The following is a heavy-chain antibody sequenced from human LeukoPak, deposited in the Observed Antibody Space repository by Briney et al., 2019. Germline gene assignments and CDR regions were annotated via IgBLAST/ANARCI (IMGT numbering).Heavy chain of an antibody. Sequence: GASVKVSCKASGYTFTSYGISWVRQAPGQGLGGRGWISAYNVNTNYAQKLQGRVTMTTDTSTSTAYMELRSLRSDDTAVYYCARQPTSSYYYYMDVWGKGTTVTVSS. D-gene: IGHD5-12*01. V-gene: IGHV1-18*01. CDR1: GYTFTSYG. J-gene: IGHJ6*03. CDR3: ARQPTSSYYYYMDV. CDR2: ISAYNVNT.